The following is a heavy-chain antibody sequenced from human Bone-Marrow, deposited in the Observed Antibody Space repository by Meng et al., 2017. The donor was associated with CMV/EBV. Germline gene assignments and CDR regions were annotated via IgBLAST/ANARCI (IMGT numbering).Heavy chain of an antibody. D-gene: IGHD3-9*01. CDR3: ARDRTLVPTSAGPIVWSWYFDL. CDR1: GYTFSDYY. V-gene: IGHV1-2*02. Sequence: QVQLVQSGAEVKKPGSSVIVSCKASGYTFSDYYMHWVRQAPGQRLEWMGWINPHSGITKYAEKFQGRVTVTTDTSTSTAYMDLSRLTSDDTAVYFCARDRTLVPTSAGPIVWSWYFDLWGRGALVTVSS. CDR2: INPHSGIT. J-gene: IGHJ2*01.